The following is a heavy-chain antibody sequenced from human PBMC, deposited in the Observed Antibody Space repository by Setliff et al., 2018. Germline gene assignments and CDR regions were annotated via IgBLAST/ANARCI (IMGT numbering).Heavy chain of an antibody. CDR3: ARDPLTTTVRHAFDI. CDR2: IDHGGST. Sequence: PSETLSLTCAVYGGSFTDYYWSWIRQSPGKGLEWIGEIDHGGSTNRNPALKSRVTISVDTSKNQFSLKLSSVTAADTAVYYCARDPLTTTVRHAFDIWGQGTMVTVSS. J-gene: IGHJ3*02. V-gene: IGHV4-34*01. CDR1: GGSFTDYY. D-gene: IGHD4-4*01.